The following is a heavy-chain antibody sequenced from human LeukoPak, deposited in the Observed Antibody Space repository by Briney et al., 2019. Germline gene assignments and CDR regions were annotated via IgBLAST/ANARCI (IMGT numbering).Heavy chain of an antibody. CDR3: ARGYYYDSSGYYYGGTGFDP. V-gene: IGHV1-46*01. D-gene: IGHD3-22*01. CDR1: GYTFTSYY. Sequence: ASVKVSCKASGYTFTSYYMHWVRQAPGQGLEWMGIINPSGGSTSYAQKFQGRVTMTRDMSTSTVYMELSSLRSEDTAVYYCARGYYYDSSGYYYGGTGFDPWGQGTLVTVSS. J-gene: IGHJ5*02. CDR2: INPSGGST.